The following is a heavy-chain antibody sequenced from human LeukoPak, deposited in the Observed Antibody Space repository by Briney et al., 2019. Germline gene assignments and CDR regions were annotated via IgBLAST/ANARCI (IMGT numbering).Heavy chain of an antibody. Sequence: SETLSLTCTVSGGSISSSSYYWGWIRQPPGKGLEWIGSIYYSGSTYYNPSLKSRVTISVDTSKNQFSLKLGSVTAADTAVYYCARLGVIINWFDPWGQGTLVTVSS. J-gene: IGHJ5*02. CDR3: ARLGVIINWFDP. CDR1: GGSISSSSYY. CDR2: IYYSGST. D-gene: IGHD2-8*01. V-gene: IGHV4-39*01.